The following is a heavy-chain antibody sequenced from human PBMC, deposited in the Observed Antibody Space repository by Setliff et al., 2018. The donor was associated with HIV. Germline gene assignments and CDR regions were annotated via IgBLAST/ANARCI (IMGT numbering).Heavy chain of an antibody. V-gene: IGHV1-18*01. CDR1: GGTFSSYA. CDR2: ISAYNGNT. Sequence: ASVKVSCKASGGTFSSYAISWVRQAPGQGLEWMGGISAYNGNTNYAQKLQGRVTMTTDTSTSTAYMELRSLRSDDAAVYYCARDPLSYPDYWGQGTLVTVSS. D-gene: IGHD2-2*01. J-gene: IGHJ4*02. CDR3: ARDPLSYPDY.